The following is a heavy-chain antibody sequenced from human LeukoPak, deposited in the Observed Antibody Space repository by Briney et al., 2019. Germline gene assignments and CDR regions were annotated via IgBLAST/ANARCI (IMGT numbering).Heavy chain of an antibody. CDR1: GYTFTGYY. D-gene: IGHD6-19*01. CDR2: INPNSGGT. Sequence: ASVKVSCKASGYTFTGYYMHWVRQAPGQGLEWMGWINPNSGGTNYAQKFQGRVTMTRDTSISTACMELSRLRSDDTAVYYCARNTHWQWLVNFDYWGQGTLVTVSS. V-gene: IGHV1-2*02. J-gene: IGHJ4*02. CDR3: ARNTHWQWLVNFDY.